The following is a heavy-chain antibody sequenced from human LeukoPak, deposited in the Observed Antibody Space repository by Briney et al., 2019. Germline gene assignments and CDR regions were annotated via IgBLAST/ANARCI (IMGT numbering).Heavy chain of an antibody. CDR2: ISGSGGST. CDR3: AKWPEYYYGSGSYYYAPDAFDI. Sequence: PGGSLRLSCAASGFTFSSYATSWVRQAPGKGLEWVSAISGSGGSTYYADSVKGRFTISRDNSKNTLYLQMNSLRAEDTAVYYCAKWPEYYYGSGSYYYAPDAFDIWGQGAMVTVSS. D-gene: IGHD3-10*01. J-gene: IGHJ3*02. V-gene: IGHV3-23*01. CDR1: GFTFSSYA.